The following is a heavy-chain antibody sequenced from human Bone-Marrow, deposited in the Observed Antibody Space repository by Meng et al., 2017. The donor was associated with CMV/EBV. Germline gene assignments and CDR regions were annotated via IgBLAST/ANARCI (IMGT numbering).Heavy chain of an antibody. D-gene: IGHD2-2*01. CDR2: ISYDGSNK. J-gene: IGHJ4*02. CDR1: GFTFSSYA. CDR3: ASDLVVPAARAVY. Sequence: GGSLTPSCAASGFTFSSYAMHWVRQAPGKGLEWVAVISYDGSNKYYADSVKGRFTISRDNSKNTLYLQMNSLRTEDTAVYYCASDLVVPAARAVYWGQGMLVTVSS. V-gene: IGHV3-30-3*01.